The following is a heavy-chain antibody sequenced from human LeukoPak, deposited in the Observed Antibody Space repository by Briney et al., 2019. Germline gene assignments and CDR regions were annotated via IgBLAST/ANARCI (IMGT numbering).Heavy chain of an antibody. CDR2: IYSGGST. J-gene: IGHJ5*02. CDR3: ARDLGQYYDTSDNWFDP. V-gene: IGHV3-66*01. D-gene: IGHD3-22*01. Sequence: GGSLRLSCAASGFTFSSNGMSWVRQAPGKGLEWVSLIYSGGSTYYADSVKGRFTISRDNSKNTLYLQMNSLRAEDTAVYYCARDLGQYYDTSDNWFDPWGQGTLVTVSS. CDR1: GFTFSSNG.